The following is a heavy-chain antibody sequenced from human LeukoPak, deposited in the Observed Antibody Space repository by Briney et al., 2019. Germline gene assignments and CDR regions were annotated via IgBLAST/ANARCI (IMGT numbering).Heavy chain of an antibody. CDR1: GFTISSYW. Sequence: GWSLRLSGAASGFTISSYWMKWVRQAPGKGLERVGRIKSKPDGGTTDYAAPVKGRFTISRDDSKNTLYLQMNSLKTEDTAVYYCTTDWFRYDYVWGSYRYDAFDIWGQGTMVTVSS. CDR2: IKSKPDGGTT. V-gene: IGHV3-15*01. J-gene: IGHJ3*02. D-gene: IGHD3-16*02. CDR3: TTDWFRYDYVWGSYRYDAFDI.